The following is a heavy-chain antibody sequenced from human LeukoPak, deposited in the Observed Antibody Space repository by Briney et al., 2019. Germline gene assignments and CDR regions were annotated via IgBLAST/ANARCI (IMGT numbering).Heavy chain of an antibody. CDR2: IRSKVYGGTT. Sequence: GGSLRLSCAASGFSFDDYDMSWVRQAPGKGLEWVGFIRSKVYGGTTEYAASVKGRFIISRDDSKSIAYLQMNSLKTEDTAVYYCTRDYGGFDYWGQGTLVTVSS. D-gene: IGHD4-23*01. CDR1: GFSFDDYD. V-gene: IGHV3-49*04. J-gene: IGHJ4*02. CDR3: TRDYGGFDY.